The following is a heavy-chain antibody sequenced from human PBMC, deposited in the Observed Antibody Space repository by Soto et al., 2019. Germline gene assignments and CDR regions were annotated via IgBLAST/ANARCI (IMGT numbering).Heavy chain of an antibody. CDR2: ISSNGGTT. CDR1: GFPFSSYS. J-gene: IGHJ5*02. V-gene: IGHV3-64*01. CDR3: GGYSGDGIWS. Sequence: EVQLVESGGGLVQPGGSLRLSCAASGFPFSSYSMPWVRQAPGKGLEYVSAISSNGGTTSYANSVKGRLTISRDNSKNMLYLQMGSLRAEDMAVYYCGGYSGDGIWSWGQGTLVTVSS. D-gene: IGHD1-26*01.